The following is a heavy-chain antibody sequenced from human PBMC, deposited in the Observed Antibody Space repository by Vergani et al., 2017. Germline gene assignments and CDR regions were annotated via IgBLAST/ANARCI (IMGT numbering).Heavy chain of an antibody. D-gene: IGHD6-13*01. CDR2: IYYSGST. Sequence: QVQLQESGPGLVKPSETLSLTCTVSGGSISSYYWSWIRQPPGKGLEWIGYIYYSGSTNYNPSLKSRVTISVDTSKNQFSLKLSSVTAADTAVYYCARPPRWAAAGTYFQHWGQGTLVTVSS. CDR3: ARPPRWAAAGTYFQH. V-gene: IGHV4-59*01. CDR1: GGSISSYY. J-gene: IGHJ1*01.